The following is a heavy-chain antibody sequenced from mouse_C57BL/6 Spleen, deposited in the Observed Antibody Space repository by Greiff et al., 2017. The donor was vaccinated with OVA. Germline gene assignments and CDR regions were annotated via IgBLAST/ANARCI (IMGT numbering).Heavy chain of an antibody. D-gene: IGHD2-3*01. CDR2: ISSGGDYI. CDR1: GFTFSSYA. J-gene: IGHJ3*01. V-gene: IGHV5-9-1*02. CDR3: TKSNGYYVFAY. Sequence: DVMLVESGEGLVKPGGSLKLSCAASGFTFSSYAMSWVRQTPEKRLEWVAYISSGGDYIYYADTVKGRFTISRDNARNTLYLQMSSLKSEDTAMYYCTKSNGYYVFAYWGQGTLVTVSA.